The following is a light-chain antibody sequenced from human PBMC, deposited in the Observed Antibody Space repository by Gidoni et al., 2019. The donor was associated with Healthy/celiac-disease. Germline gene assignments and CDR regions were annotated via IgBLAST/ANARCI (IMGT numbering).Light chain of an antibody. V-gene: IGLV2-11*01. CDR3: CSYAGSYTFGVV. CDR2: DVS. CDR1: SSDVGGYNY. Sequence: QSALTQPRSVAGSPGQSVTISCTGTSSDVGGYNYVSWYQQHPGKAPTLMIYDVSKRPSGFPDRFSGSKSGNTASLTISGLQAEDEADYYCCSYAGSYTFGVVFGGGTKLTVL. J-gene: IGLJ2*01.